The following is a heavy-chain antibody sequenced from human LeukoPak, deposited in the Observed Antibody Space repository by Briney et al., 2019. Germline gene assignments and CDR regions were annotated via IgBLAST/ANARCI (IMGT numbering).Heavy chain of an antibody. V-gene: IGHV3-7*01. CDR2: IKQGGNTK. CDR1: GFTFSSHW. CDR3: VRGPSFGDFVDYLDS. D-gene: IGHD4-17*01. J-gene: IGHJ4*02. Sequence: PGGSLRLSCAASGFTFSSHWMTWVRLAPGKGLAWVAHIKQGGNTKHYVGSVKGRFTISRDDAQNTLYLQMNSLRDDDTAVYYCVRGPSFGDFVDYLDSWGQGTRVTVSS.